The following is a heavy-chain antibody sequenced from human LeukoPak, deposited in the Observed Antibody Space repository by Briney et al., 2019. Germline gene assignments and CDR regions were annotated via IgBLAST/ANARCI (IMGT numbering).Heavy chain of an antibody. V-gene: IGHV3-30*02. CDR2: IRSDGSIK. Sequence: PGGSLRLSCAASGFTFSSCGMHWVRQAPGKGLEWVAFIRSDGSIKYYADSVKGRFTISRDNSKNTLYLQMSSLRPEDTAVYCCARDKGYCSSTSCYIRGRGDYWGQGTLVTVSS. CDR3: ARDKGYCSSTSCYIRGRGDY. J-gene: IGHJ4*02. D-gene: IGHD2-2*02. CDR1: GFTFSSCG.